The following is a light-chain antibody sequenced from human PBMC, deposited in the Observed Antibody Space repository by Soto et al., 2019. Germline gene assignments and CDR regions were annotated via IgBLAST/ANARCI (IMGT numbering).Light chain of an antibody. V-gene: IGLV2-23*03. CDR2: EGS. CDR3: CSYAGSSTFVV. Sequence: QSVLTQPASVSGSPGQSIIISCTGTSSDVGSYNLVSWYQQHPGKAPKLRMYEGSKRPSGVSNRFSGSKSGNTASLTISGLQAEDEADYYCCSYAGSSTFVVFGGGTKVTVL. J-gene: IGLJ2*01. CDR1: SSDVGSYNL.